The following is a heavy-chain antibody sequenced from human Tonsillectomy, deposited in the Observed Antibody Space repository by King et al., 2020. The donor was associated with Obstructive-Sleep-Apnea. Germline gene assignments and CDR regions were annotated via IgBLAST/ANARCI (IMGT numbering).Heavy chain of an antibody. V-gene: IGHV3-15*01. CDR1: GLTFNYAW. Sequence: VQLVESGGGLVKPGGSLRLSCAASGLTFNYAWVSWVRQAPGKGLEWVSRIKSKTDGGTTDYAAPVKGRFSISRDDSKNTLYLQMNSLKTDDTAVYYCTTKIAPDYYHSGSYWRRRELDYWGQGTLVTVSS. CDR2: IKSKTDGGTT. D-gene: IGHD3-10*01. J-gene: IGHJ4*02. CDR3: TTKIAPDYYHSGSYWRRRELDY.